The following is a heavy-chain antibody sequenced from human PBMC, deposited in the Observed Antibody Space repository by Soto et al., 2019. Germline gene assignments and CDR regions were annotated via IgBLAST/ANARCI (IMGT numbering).Heavy chain of an antibody. J-gene: IGHJ4*02. D-gene: IGHD3-22*01. V-gene: IGHV4-39*01. CDR2: IYYSGST. CDR1: GASISSSSYY. Sequence: PSETLSLTCTVSGASISSSSYYWGWIRQPPGKGLEWIGSIYYSGSTSYNPSLKSRVTMSVDTSKNQFSLKLSSVTAADTAVYYCARPDCSGYFYFDCWGQGTLVTVSS. CDR3: ARPDCSGYFYFDC.